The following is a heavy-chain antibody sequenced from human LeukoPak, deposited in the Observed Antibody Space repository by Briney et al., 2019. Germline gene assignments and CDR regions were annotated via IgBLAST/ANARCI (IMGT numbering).Heavy chain of an antibody. CDR3: ARRGLYSYGTFDY. Sequence: GESLKISCKGPGYSFTNYWISWVRQMPGKGLEWMGRIDPSDSYTNYSPSFQGHVTISADKSITTAYLQWSSLKASDTAMYYCARRGLYSYGTFDYWGQGTLVTVSS. D-gene: IGHD5-18*01. CDR2: IDPSDSYT. V-gene: IGHV5-10-1*01. J-gene: IGHJ4*02. CDR1: GYSFTNYW.